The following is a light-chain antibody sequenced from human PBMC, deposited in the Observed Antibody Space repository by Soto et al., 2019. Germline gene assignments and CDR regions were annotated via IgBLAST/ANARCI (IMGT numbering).Light chain of an antibody. CDR1: SSDVGSYNR. V-gene: IGLV2-18*02. CDR3: NSYTGRTPYF. Sequence: QSVLTQPPSVSGSPGQSVAISCTGTSSDVGSYNRVSWYQQPPGAAPKLMIYEVSNRPSGVPNRFSGSKSGNTASLTFSGLQAEEEADYYCNSYTGRTPYFFGTGTRVTVL. CDR2: EVS. J-gene: IGLJ1*01.